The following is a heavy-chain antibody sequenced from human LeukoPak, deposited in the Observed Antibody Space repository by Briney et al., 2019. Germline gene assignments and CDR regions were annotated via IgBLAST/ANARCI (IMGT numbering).Heavy chain of an antibody. CDR1: GFTFSSYD. J-gene: IGHJ4*02. CDR3: ARDLMGIAYRGAFYY. Sequence: GGSLRLSCAASGFTFSSYDMHWVRQATGKGLEWVSVIGTAGDTYYPGSVKGRFTISRENAKNSLYLQMNSLRAEDTAVYYCARDLMGIAYRGAFYYWGQGTLVTVSS. D-gene: IGHD6-13*01. V-gene: IGHV3-13*01. CDR2: IGTAGDT.